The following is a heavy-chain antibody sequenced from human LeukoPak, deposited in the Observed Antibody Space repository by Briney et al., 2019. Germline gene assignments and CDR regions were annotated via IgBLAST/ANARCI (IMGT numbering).Heavy chain of an antibody. CDR1: GGSISSGGYY. Sequence: SETLSLTCTVSGGSISSGGYYWSWIRQHPGKGLERIGYIYYSGSTYYNPSLKSRVTISVDTSKNQFSLKLSSVTAADTAVYYCARDSPLRDSSGYYSLDYWGQGTLVTVSS. CDR2: IYYSGST. D-gene: IGHD3-22*01. CDR3: ARDSPLRDSSGYYSLDY. V-gene: IGHV4-31*03. J-gene: IGHJ4*02.